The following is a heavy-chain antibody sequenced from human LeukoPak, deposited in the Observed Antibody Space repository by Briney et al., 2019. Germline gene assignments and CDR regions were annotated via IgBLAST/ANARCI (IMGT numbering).Heavy chain of an antibody. D-gene: IGHD3-22*01. J-gene: IGHJ3*02. V-gene: IGHV3-74*01. CDR3: AHYDSSAYHAFDI. Sequence: GGSLRLSCVASGFPFSSYWMHWVRQAPGKGLVWVSRINSDGSSTSYADSVKGRFTISRDNAKNTLYLQMNSLRAEDTAVYYCAHYDSSAYHAFDIWGQGTMVTVSS. CDR1: GFPFSSYW. CDR2: INSDGSST.